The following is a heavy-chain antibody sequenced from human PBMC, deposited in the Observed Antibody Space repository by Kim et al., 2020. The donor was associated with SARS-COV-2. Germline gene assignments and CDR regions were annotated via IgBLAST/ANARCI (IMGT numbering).Heavy chain of an antibody. CDR2: IKSKTDGWTT. V-gene: IGHV3-15*01. J-gene: IGHJ6*03. CDR1: GFTFSNAW. D-gene: IGHD2-2*02. Sequence: GGSLRLSCAASGFTFSNAWMSWVRQAPGKGLEWVGRIKSKTDGWTTDYAAPVKGRFTISRDDSKNTLYLQMNSLKTEDTAVYYCTTAGYTLLYFGDDYY. CDR3: TTAGYTLLYFGDDYY.